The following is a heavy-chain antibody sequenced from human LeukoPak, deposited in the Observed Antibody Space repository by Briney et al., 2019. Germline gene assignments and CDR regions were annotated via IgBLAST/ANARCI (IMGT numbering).Heavy chain of an antibody. Sequence: GGSLRLSCAASGFTFSSYAMHRVRQAPGKGLEWVAVISYDGSNKYYADSVKGRFTISRDNSKNTLYLQMNSLRAEDTAVYYCARSQSGDGYNYDYWGQGTLVTVSS. J-gene: IGHJ4*02. V-gene: IGHV3-30-3*01. CDR2: ISYDGSNK. CDR1: GFTFSSYA. CDR3: ARSQSGDGYNYDY. D-gene: IGHD5-24*01.